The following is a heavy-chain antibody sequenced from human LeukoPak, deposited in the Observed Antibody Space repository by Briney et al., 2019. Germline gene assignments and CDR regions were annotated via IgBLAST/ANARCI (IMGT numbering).Heavy chain of an antibody. CDR2: INPNSGGT. Sequence: ASVKVSCKASGYTFTGYYMHWVRQAPGQGLEWMGWINPNSGGTNYAQKFQGRVTMTRDTSISTAYMELSRLRSDDTALYYCARSGYTTRRHDAFNIWGQGTMVTVSS. CDR1: GYTFTGYY. J-gene: IGHJ3*02. CDR3: ARSGYTTRRHDAFNI. V-gene: IGHV1-2*02. D-gene: IGHD6-13*01.